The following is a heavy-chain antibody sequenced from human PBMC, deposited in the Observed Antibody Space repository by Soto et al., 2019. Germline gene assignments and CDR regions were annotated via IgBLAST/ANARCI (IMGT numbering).Heavy chain of an antibody. CDR3: ARDGSIGATNPYFDY. J-gene: IGHJ4*02. D-gene: IGHD1-26*01. V-gene: IGHV4-31*03. Sequence: LSLTCTVSGVSISSGGYSWSWLRQLPGKGLEWIGYMSYGGSTYHNPSLKSRLSISVDTSKNHLSLNLTSVTAADTAIYFCARDGSIGATNPYFDYWGQGALVTVSS. CDR2: MSYGGST. CDR1: GVSISSGGYS.